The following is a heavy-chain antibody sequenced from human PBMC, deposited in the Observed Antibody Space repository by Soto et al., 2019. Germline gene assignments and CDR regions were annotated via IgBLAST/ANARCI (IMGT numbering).Heavy chain of an antibody. CDR2: INPSGGST. D-gene: IGHD1-1*01. CDR3: ARGRIPTEPYYFDY. CDR1: GYTFTSYY. V-gene: IGHV1-46*01. Sequence: ASVKVSCKASGYTFTSYYMHWVRQAPGQGLEWMGIINPSGGSTSYAQKLQGRVTMTTDTSTSTAYMELRSLRSDDTAVYYCARGRIPTEPYYFDYWGQGTLVTVSS. J-gene: IGHJ4*02.